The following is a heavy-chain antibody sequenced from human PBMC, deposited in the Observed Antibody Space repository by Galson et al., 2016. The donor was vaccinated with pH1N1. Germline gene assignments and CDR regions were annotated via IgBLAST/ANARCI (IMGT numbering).Heavy chain of an antibody. CDR3: ARHPSGHTCGILDY. D-gene: IGHD5-18*01. CDR1: GYNFTSYW. J-gene: IGHJ4*02. V-gene: IGHV5-10-1*01. CDR2: VDPSDSYT. Sequence: QSGAEVTKPGESLRISCKGSGYNFTSYWISWVRQMPGKGLEWMGRVDPSDSYTTYNPSFEGQVTISADWSLNTAYLQWSSLMASDTAMYYCARHPSGHTCGILDYWGRGALVTVSS.